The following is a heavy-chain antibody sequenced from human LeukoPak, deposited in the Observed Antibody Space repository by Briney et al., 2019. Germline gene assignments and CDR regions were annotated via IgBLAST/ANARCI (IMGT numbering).Heavy chain of an antibody. D-gene: IGHD3-10*01. CDR2: IYSSGST. CDR3: ARDRPGSGSYYFLLAFDI. J-gene: IGHJ3*02. CDR1: GGSISSYY. V-gene: IGHV4-4*07. Sequence: PETLSLTCIVSGGSISSYYWSWIRQSAGKGLEWIGRIYSSGSTDYTPSLKSRVTMSVDTSKNRFSLKLSSVTAADTAVYYCARDRPGSGSYYFLLAFDIWGQGTMVTVSS.